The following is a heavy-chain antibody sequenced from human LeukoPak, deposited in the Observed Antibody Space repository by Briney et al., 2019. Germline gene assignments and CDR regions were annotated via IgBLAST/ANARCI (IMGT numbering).Heavy chain of an antibody. D-gene: IGHD2-21*02. J-gene: IGHJ4*02. V-gene: IGHV3-48*02. CDR1: GFTFRTYS. Sequence: GGSLRLSCAASGFTFRTYSMNWVRMAPGTGLERVSYGSTSSSTIQYSDSVKDRFTISRDNAKNSLYLQMNSLKDEDTAVYYCARDQDFGGDCYWVFDCWGQGTLVTVSS. CDR3: ARDQDFGGDCYWVFDC. CDR2: GSTSSSTI.